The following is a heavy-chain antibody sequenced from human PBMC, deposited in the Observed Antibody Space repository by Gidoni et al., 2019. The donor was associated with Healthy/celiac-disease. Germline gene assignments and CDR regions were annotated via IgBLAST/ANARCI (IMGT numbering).Heavy chain of an antibody. V-gene: IGHV3-30*18. Sequence: QVQLVESGGGVVQPGRSLRLSCAASGFTFSSYGMHWVRQAPGKGLEWVAVISYDGSNKYYADSVKGRFTISRDNSKNTLYLQMNSLRAEDTAVYYCAKLLTTVTTGDAFDIWGQGTMVTVSS. J-gene: IGHJ3*02. CDR2: ISYDGSNK. D-gene: IGHD4-17*01. CDR1: GFTFSSYG. CDR3: AKLLTTVTTGDAFDI.